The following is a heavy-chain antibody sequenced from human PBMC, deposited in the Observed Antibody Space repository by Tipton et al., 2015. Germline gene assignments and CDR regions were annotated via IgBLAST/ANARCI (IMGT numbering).Heavy chain of an antibody. Sequence: QLVQSGAEVKKAGESLKISCKGSGYTFTNYWIGWVRQMPGKGLEWMGIIYPDDSDTRYSPSFQGQVTISADKSISTAYLQWGSLKASDTAMYYCALPAHPYSSGPFDYWGQGTLVTASS. D-gene: IGHD6-19*01. CDR1: GYTFTNYW. CDR3: ALPAHPYSSGPFDY. V-gene: IGHV5-51*01. CDR2: IYPDDSDT. J-gene: IGHJ4*02.